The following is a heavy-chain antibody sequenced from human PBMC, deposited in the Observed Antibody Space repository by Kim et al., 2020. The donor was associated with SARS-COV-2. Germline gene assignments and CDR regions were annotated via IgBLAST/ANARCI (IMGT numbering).Heavy chain of an antibody. CDR3: ARGAGYFYW. CDR1: GGSISSYY. CDR2: IYYSGST. V-gene: IGHV4-59*13. J-gene: IGHJ4*02. D-gene: IGHD3-22*01. Sequence: ETLSLTCTVSGGSISSYYWSWIRQPPEKGLEWLGYIYYSGSTTYNPSLKSRVTISVDTSKNQFSLKLSSVTAADTAVYYCARGAGYFYWWGQGTLVTVSS.